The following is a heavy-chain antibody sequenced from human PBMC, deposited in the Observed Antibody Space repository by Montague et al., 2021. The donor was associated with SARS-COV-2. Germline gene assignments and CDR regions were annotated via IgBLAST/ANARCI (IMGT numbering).Heavy chain of an antibody. CDR2: ICYDGSNQ. J-gene: IGHJ6*02. Sequence: SRRFSCEASGFNFSSYDMHWVRQAPGKGLEWVAVICYDGSNQYYGDSVKGRFTISRDNSKNTLYLQMNSLRAEDTAVYYCAREYSAPRWFGEYNRYGMDVWGQGTTVTVSS. V-gene: IGHV3-33*08. CDR3: AREYSAPRWFGEYNRYGMDV. CDR1: GFNFSSYD. D-gene: IGHD3-10*01.